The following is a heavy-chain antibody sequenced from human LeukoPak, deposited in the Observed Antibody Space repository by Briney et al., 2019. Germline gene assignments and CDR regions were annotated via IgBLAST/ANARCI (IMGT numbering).Heavy chain of an antibody. J-gene: IGHJ5*02. D-gene: IGHD3-22*01. CDR3: ARPYYYDSRIDP. CDR1: GGSISRGDYY. V-gene: IGHV4-30-4*01. CDR2: TYYSGST. Sequence: SETLSLTCTVSGGSISRGDYYWSWIRQPPGKGLEWIGYTYYSGSTYYNPSLKNRVSISVDTSKNQFSLNLSSVTAADTAVYYCARPYYYDSRIDPWGQGTLVTVSP.